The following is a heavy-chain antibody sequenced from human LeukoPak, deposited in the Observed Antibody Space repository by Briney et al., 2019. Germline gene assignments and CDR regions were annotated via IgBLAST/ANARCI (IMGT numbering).Heavy chain of an antibody. Sequence: GGSLRLSCAASGFTFSSYAMSWVRQAPGKGLEWVSAISGSGGSTYYADSVKGRFTISRDNSKNTLYLQMNSLRAEDTAVYYCAKGWSVVPAAIYFDYWGQGTLVTVSS. CDR1: GFTFSSYA. CDR2: ISGSGGST. CDR3: AKGWSVVPAAIYFDY. D-gene: IGHD2-2*01. J-gene: IGHJ4*02. V-gene: IGHV3-23*01.